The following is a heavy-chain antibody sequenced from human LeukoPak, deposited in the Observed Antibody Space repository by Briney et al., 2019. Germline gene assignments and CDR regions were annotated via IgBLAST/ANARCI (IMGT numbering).Heavy chain of an antibody. D-gene: IGHD3-3*01. CDR2: IYYNGDT. V-gene: IGHV4-39*07. J-gene: IGHJ5*02. Sequence: PSETLSLTCTVSGGSISSSDHYWGWIRQPPGKGLEWIGSIYYNGDTYYSPSLKSRVTISVDTSKNQFSLKLSSVTAADTAVYYCARNDFWSGYFPYNWFDPWGQGTLVTVSS. CDR1: GGSISSSDHY. CDR3: ARNDFWSGYFPYNWFDP.